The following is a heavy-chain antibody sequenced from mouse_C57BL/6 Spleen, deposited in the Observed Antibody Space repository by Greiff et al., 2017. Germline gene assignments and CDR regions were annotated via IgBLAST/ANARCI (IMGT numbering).Heavy chain of an antibody. V-gene: IGHV1-80*01. CDR3: ARYGDSYVDY. D-gene: IGHD1-1*02. CDR2: IYTGDGDT. J-gene: IGHJ2*01. CDR1: GYAFSSYW. Sequence: QVQLQQSGAELVKPGASVKISCKASGYAFSSYWMNWVKQRPGKGLAWIGQIYTGDGDTNYNGKFKGRATMSADNASSTAFMQLSSLTSEDAAVYCCARYGDSYVDYWGQGTTLTVSS.